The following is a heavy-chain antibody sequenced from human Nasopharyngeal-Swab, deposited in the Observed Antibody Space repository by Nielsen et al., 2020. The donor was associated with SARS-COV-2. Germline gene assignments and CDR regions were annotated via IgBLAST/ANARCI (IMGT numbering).Heavy chain of an antibody. D-gene: IGHD3-22*01. CDR3: ASTPLDSSGYYYAFHY. J-gene: IGHJ4*02. CDR1: GFTFSRYI. CDR2: ISYDGSNK. Sequence: LSLTCAASGFTFSRYIMHWVRQAPGKGLEWVAVISYDGSNKYYADSVKGRFTISRDISKNTLYLQMNSLRAEDTAVFYCASTPLDSSGYYYAFHYWGRGTLVTVSS. V-gene: IGHV3-30-3*01.